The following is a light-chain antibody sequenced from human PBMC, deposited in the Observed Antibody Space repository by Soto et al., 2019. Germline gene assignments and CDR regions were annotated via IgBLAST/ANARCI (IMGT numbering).Light chain of an antibody. J-gene: IGKJ4*01. CDR1: QGINNY. Sequence: DVQMTQTPSSLSASVGDRVTITCQASQGINNYLNWYQQKPGKAHKXLIYDASNLETGVPSRFSGSGSGTHGILTISSLQPEDSETYDGQQYDNRPLTFGGGTKVEIK. V-gene: IGKV1-33*01. CDR3: QQYDNRPLT. CDR2: DAS.